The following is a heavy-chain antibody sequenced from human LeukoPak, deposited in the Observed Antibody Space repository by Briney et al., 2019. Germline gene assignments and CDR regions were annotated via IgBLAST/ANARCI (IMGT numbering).Heavy chain of an antibody. V-gene: IGHV4-59*08. CDR3: ARQRPLDSWFDP. Sequence: PSETLSLTCTVSGGSISSYYWSWIRQPPGKGLEWIGYIYYSESTNYNPSLKSRVTISVDTSKNQFSLKLSSVTAADTAVYYCARQRPLDSWFDPWGQGTLVTVSS. J-gene: IGHJ5*02. CDR1: GGSISSYY. CDR2: IYYSEST.